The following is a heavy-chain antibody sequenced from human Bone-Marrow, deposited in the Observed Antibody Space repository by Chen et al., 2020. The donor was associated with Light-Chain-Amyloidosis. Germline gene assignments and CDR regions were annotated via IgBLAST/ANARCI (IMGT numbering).Heavy chain of an antibody. D-gene: IGHD3-10*01. Sequence: EVQLVDSGGGLVQPGGSLSLSCASLGFRFSNSCLHWVRQAPGKGLEWVSYVSSSGTIRTTYAESVKGRFTISRDNSKNMVYLQLNSLRAEDTAVYYCAKDGGAWNFDYWGQGTLVTVSS. J-gene: IGHJ4*02. CDR3: AKDGGAWNFDY. CDR1: GFRFSNSC. CDR2: VSSSGTIRT. V-gene: IGHV3-23*04.